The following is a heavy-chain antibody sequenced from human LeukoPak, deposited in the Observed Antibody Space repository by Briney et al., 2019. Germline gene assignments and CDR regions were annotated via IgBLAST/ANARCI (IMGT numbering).Heavy chain of an antibody. CDR2: ISSSSSYI. J-gene: IGHJ3*02. Sequence: GGSLRLSCAASGFTFSSYSMNWVRQAPGKGLEWVSSISSSSSYIYYADSVKGRFTISRDNAKNSLYLQMNSLRAEDTAVYYCARDVGLRYFDAFDIWGQGTMVTVPS. CDR3: ARDVGLRYFDAFDI. D-gene: IGHD3-9*01. CDR1: GFTFSSYS. V-gene: IGHV3-21*01.